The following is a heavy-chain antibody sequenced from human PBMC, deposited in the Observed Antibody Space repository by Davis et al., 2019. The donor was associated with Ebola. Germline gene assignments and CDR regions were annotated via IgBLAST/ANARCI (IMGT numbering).Heavy chain of an antibody. Sequence: PGGSLRLSCAASGFTFSSYSMNWVRQAPGKGLEWVSGISWNSGSIGYADSVKGRFTISRDNAKNSLYLQMNSLRAEDTALYYCAGRAVPADRDYYYYYYMDVWGKGTTVTVSS. V-gene: IGHV3-9*01. CDR1: GFTFSSYS. CDR3: AGRAVPADRDYYYYYYMDV. CDR2: ISWNSGSI. D-gene: IGHD2-2*01. J-gene: IGHJ6*03.